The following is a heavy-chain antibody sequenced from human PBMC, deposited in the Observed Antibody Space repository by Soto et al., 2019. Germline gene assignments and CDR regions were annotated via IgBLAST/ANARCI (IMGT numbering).Heavy chain of an antibody. Sequence: QVQLQESGPGLVKPSQTLSLTCTVSGGSISSGDYYWSWIRQPPGKGLEWIGYIYYSGSTYYNPSLKSRVTISVDPSKNQFSLKLSSVTAADTAVYYCARVRKWELQSIDYWGQGTLITVSS. CDR1: GGSISSGDYY. V-gene: IGHV4-30-4*01. J-gene: IGHJ4*02. CDR3: ARVRKWELQSIDY. D-gene: IGHD1-26*01. CDR2: IYYSGST.